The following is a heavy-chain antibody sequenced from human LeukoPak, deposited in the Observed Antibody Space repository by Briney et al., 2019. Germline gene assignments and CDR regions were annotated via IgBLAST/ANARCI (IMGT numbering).Heavy chain of an antibody. J-gene: IGHJ4*02. CDR2: INPSGGST. D-gene: IGHD3-22*01. CDR1: GYTFTSYY. Sequence: ASVKVSCKASGYTFTSYYMHWVRQAPGQGLEWMGIINPSGGSTSYAQKFQGRVTMTRDMSTSTVYMELSSLRSEDTAVYYCARNLYDSSGYYSRGMSVVDYWGQGTLVTVSS. CDR3: ARNLYDSSGYYSRGMSVVDY. V-gene: IGHV1-46*01.